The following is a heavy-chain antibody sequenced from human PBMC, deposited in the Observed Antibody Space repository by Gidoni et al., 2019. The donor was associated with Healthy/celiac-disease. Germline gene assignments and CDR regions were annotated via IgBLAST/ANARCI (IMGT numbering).Heavy chain of an antibody. CDR1: GYTFTSYG. Sequence: QVQLVQSGAEVKTPGASVKVSCKASGYTFTSYGISWVRQAPGQGLEWMGGLSAYNGNTNYAQKLQGRVTMTTDTSTSTAYMELRSLRSDDTAVYYCARVDVPPRGVVPQAGSFDYWGQGTLVTVSS. CDR2: LSAYNGNT. J-gene: IGHJ4*02. V-gene: IGHV1-18*01. D-gene: IGHD2-2*01. CDR3: ARVDVPPRGVVPQAGSFDY.